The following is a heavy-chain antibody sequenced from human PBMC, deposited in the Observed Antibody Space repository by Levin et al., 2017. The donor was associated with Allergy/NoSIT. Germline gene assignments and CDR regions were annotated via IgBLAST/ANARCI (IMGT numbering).Heavy chain of an antibody. CDR3: AKGKYRVVVPADGADY. CDR2: ISGSGGST. Sequence: GESLKISCAASGFTFSSYAMSWVRQAPGKGLEWVSAISGSGGSTYYADSVKGRFTISRDNSKNTLYLQMNSLRAEDTAVYYCAKGKYRVVVPADGADYWGQGTLVTVSS. D-gene: IGHD2-2*01. J-gene: IGHJ4*02. V-gene: IGHV3-23*01. CDR1: GFTFSSYA.